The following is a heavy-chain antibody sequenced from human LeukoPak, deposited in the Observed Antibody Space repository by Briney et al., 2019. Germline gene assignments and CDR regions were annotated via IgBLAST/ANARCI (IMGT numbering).Heavy chain of an antibody. Sequence: PSQTLSLTCAVSGCSISSGGYSWSWIRQPPGKGLEWIGYIYHSGSTYYNPSLKSRVTISVDRSKNQFSLKLSSVTAADTAVYYCARSLGSDFDYWGQGTLVTVSS. CDR1: GCSISSGGYS. D-gene: IGHD6-6*01. CDR3: ARSLGSDFDY. V-gene: IGHV4-30-2*01. CDR2: IYHSGST. J-gene: IGHJ4*02.